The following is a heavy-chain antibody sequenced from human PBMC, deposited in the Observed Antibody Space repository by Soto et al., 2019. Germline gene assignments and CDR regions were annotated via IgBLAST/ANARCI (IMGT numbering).Heavy chain of an antibody. D-gene: IGHD2-2*01. J-gene: IGHJ6*02. Sequence: GESLKISCNGSGYIFTSYWIGWGRQMPGKGLEWMGIIYPGDSDTRYSPSFQGQVTISADKSISTAYLQWSSLKASDTAMYYCARSGCSSTSCFGYYYGMDVWGQGTTVTVSS. V-gene: IGHV5-51*01. CDR2: IYPGDSDT. CDR3: ARSGCSSTSCFGYYYGMDV. CDR1: GYIFTSYW.